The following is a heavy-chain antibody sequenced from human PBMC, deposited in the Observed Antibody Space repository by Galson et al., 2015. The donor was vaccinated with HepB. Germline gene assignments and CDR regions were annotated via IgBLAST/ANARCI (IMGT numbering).Heavy chain of an antibody. CDR2: ISYDGSNR. CDR3: AKDLAQDYYYYGMDV. V-gene: IGHV3-30*18. J-gene: IGHJ6*02. CDR1: GFTFSSYG. Sequence: SLRLSCAASGFTFSSYGMHWVRQAPGKGLEWVAVISYDGSNRYYADSVKGRFTISRDNSKNTLYLQMNSLRAEDTAVYYCAKDLAQDYYYYGMDVWGQGTTVTVSS.